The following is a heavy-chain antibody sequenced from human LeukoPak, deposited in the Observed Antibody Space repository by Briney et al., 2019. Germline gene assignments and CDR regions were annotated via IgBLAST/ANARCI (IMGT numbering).Heavy chain of an antibody. CDR3: AYTNNLKY. J-gene: IGHJ4*02. V-gene: IGHV3-7*01. CDR1: GLTLSGQW. CDR2: IKHDGSEK. Sequence: GGSLRLSCAASGLTLSGQWMNWVRQAPGQGLEWVANIKHDGSEKYYVDSVKGRFTISRDDAKNSLSLQMNSVRAEDTAVYYCAYTNNLKYWGQGTLVTVST. D-gene: IGHD3-16*01.